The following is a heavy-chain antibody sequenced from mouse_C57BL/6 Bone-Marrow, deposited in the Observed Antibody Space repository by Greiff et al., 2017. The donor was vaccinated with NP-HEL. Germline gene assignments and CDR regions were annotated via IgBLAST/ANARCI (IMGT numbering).Heavy chain of an antibody. V-gene: IGHV1-15*01. CDR1: GYTFTDYE. CDR2: IDPATGGT. Sequence: VKVVESGAELVRPGASVTLSCKASGYTFTDYEMHWVKQTPVHGLEWIGAIDPATGGTAYNQKFKGKAILTADKSSSTAYMELRSLTSEDSAVYYCTRGRYYGSSYVWFAYWGQGTLVTVSA. CDR3: TRGRYYGSSYVWFAY. J-gene: IGHJ3*01. D-gene: IGHD1-1*01.